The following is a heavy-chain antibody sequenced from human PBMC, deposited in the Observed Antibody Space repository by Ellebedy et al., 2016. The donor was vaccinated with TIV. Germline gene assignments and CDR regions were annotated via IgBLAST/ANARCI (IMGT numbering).Heavy chain of an antibody. J-gene: IGHJ4*02. CDR3: ARHDGWELLPYYFDY. CDR2: IDPSDSYT. D-gene: IGHD1-26*01. Sequence: GESLKISCKGSGYSFTSYWISWVRQMPGKGLEWMGRIDPSDSYTNYSPSFQGHVTISADKSISTAYLQWSSLKASDTAMYYCARHDGWELLPYYFDYWGQGTLVTVSS. V-gene: IGHV5-10-1*01. CDR1: GYSFTSYW.